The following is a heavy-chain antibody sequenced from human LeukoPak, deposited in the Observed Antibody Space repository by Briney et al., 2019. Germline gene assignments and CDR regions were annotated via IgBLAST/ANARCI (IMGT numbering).Heavy chain of an antibody. J-gene: IGHJ4*02. V-gene: IGHV4-39*01. Sequence: SETLPLTCTVSGGSISSSSYYWGWIRQPPGKGLEWIGSIHYSGSTYYNPSLKSRVTISVDTSKNQFSLKLSSVTAADTAVYYCARIILRYFDWLEVWGQGTLVTVSS. CDR1: GGSISSSSYY. CDR2: IHYSGST. CDR3: ARIILRYFDWLEV. D-gene: IGHD3-9*01.